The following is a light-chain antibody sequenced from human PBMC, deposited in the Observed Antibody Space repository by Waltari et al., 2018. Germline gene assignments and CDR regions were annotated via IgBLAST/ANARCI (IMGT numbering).Light chain of an antibody. Sequence: QSALTQPASVSGSPGQSITISCTGTSSDVGTYNFVSWYQQHPGKAPKLMIYEGSKRPSGVSDRFSVSKSGNTASLTISGLQAEDEADYYCCSYTGTITPRVFGGGTKLTVV. CDR1: SSDVGTYNF. J-gene: IGLJ3*02. CDR3: CSYTGTITPRV. CDR2: EGS. V-gene: IGLV2-23*01.